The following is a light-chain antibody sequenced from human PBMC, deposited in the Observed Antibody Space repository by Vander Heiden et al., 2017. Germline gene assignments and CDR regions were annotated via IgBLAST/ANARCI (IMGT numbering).Light chain of an antibody. V-gene: IGLV3-19*01. CDR2: GKN. J-gene: IGLJ1*01. Sequence: SSELTQDPAVSVALGQTARITCQGDSLRSYYASWYQQKPGQAPVLVIYGKNNRPSGIPDRFSGSSSGNTASLTITGAQAEDEADYYCNSRDSSGNHLYVFGTGTKVTVL. CDR1: SLRSYY. CDR3: NSRDSSGNHLYV.